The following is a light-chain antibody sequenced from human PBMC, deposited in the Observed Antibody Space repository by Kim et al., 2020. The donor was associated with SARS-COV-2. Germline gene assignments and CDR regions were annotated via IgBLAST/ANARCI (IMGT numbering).Light chain of an antibody. J-gene: IGKJ1*01. CDR3: QQYNNLPRT. Sequence: LYPGERATLSCRASQSVSSNLAWYQQKPGQAPRLVMYGTSTRATGIPARFSGSGSGTEFTLTISSLQSEDFAVYYCQQYNNLPRTFGPGPKVDIK. V-gene: IGKV3-15*01. CDR1: QSVSSN. CDR2: GTS.